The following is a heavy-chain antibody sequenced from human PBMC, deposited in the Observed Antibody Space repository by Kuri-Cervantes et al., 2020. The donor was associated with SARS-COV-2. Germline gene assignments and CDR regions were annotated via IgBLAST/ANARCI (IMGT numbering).Heavy chain of an antibody. CDR2: INHSGSA. CDR3: AREVGGCSGGSCYSVLYGKDV. Sequence: ESLKISCAVYGGSFSGYYWSWIRQPPGKGLEWIGEINHSGSANYNPSLKSRVTISVDTSKNQFSLKLSSVTAADTAVYYCAREVGGCSGGSCYSVLYGKDVWDQGITVTVSS. V-gene: IGHV4-34*01. D-gene: IGHD2-15*01. CDR1: GGSFSGYY. J-gene: IGHJ6*02.